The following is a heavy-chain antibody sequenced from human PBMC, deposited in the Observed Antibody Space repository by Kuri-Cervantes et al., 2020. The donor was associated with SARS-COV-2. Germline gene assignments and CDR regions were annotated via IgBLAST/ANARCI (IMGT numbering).Heavy chain of an antibody. CDR2: ISGSGGST. J-gene: IGHJ3*02. CDR3: DKVFSGSYRLYAVYI. CDR1: GFTFSSYA. D-gene: IGHD1-26*01. V-gene: IGHV3-23*01. Sequence: GESLKISCAASGFTFSSYAMSWVRQAPGKGLEWVSAISGSGGSTYYADSVKGRFTISRDNSKNSLYLQMNRLRAEDTAVYYCDKVFSGSYRLYAVYIWGQGTMVTVSS.